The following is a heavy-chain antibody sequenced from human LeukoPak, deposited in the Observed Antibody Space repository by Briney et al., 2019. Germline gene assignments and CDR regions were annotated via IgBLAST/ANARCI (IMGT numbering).Heavy chain of an antibody. Sequence: GSLRLSCAASGFTFSSYAMSWVRQAPGKGLEWVSAISGGGGSTYYADSVKGRFTISRDNSKNTLYLQMNSLRAEDTAVYYCARATGYGIYYYGMDVWGQGTTVTVSS. CDR2: ISGGGGST. CDR3: ARATGYGIYYYGMDV. D-gene: IGHD5-18*01. J-gene: IGHJ6*02. V-gene: IGHV3-23*01. CDR1: GFTFSSYA.